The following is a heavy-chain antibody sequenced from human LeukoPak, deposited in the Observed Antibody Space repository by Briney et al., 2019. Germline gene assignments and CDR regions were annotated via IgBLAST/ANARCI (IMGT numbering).Heavy chain of an antibody. CDR3: ARGRTTEYYYYYYMDV. Sequence: VASVKVSCEASGYTFTGYYMHWVRQAPGQGLEWMGWINPNSGGTNYAQKFQGRVTMTRDTSISTAYMELSRLRSDDTAVYYCARGRTTEYYYYYYMDVWGKGTTVTVSS. CDR2: INPNSGGT. CDR1: GYTFTGYY. D-gene: IGHD1-7*01. V-gene: IGHV1-2*02. J-gene: IGHJ6*03.